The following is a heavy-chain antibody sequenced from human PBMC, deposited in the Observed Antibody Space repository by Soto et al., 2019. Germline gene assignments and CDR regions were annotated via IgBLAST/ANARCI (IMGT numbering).Heavy chain of an antibody. V-gene: IGHV3-23*01. CDR1: GFSFHDYA. Sequence: GGALRLSCSASGFSFHDYAMTWVRQAPEKGLEWVSLISSGGTTYYADAVKGRFTMSRDNSKNTVYLQMNSLRADDTAVYYCARDDYDREDALDIWGPGNMVTVSS. D-gene: IGHD3-22*01. J-gene: IGHJ3*02. CDR2: ISSGGTT. CDR3: ARDDYDREDALDI.